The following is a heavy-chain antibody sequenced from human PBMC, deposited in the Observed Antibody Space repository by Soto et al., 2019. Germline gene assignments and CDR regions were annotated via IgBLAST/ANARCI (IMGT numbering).Heavy chain of an antibody. Sequence: QVQLVQSGAEVRKPGASVKVSCEASGFTFNLYGISWVRQAPGQGLEWMGWVTAYDGRTHSAQKFQGRLTMTTDTATTTAFMELRSLTSDDTAVYYCARQETATRTGADSWGQGTLVTVSS. CDR1: GFTFNLYG. D-gene: IGHD1-1*01. CDR2: VTAYDGRT. CDR3: ARQETATRTGADS. J-gene: IGHJ4*02. V-gene: IGHV1-18*01.